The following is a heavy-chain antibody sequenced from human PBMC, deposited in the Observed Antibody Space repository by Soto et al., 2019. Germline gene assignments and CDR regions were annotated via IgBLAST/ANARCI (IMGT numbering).Heavy chain of an antibody. CDR3: ARVYSLFGVINYYMDV. CDR1: GGSFSGYY. Sequence: SETLSLTCAVYGGSFSGYYWSWIRQPPGKGLGWIGEINHSGSTNYNPSLKSRVTISVDTSKNQFSLKLSSVTAADTAVYYCARVYSLFGVINYYMDVWGKGTTVTVSS. CDR2: INHSGST. J-gene: IGHJ6*03. V-gene: IGHV4-34*01. D-gene: IGHD3-3*02.